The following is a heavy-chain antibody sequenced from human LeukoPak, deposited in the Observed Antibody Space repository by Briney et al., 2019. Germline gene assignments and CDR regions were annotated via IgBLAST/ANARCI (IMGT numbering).Heavy chain of an antibody. D-gene: IGHD1-26*01. CDR1: GFTFGDYA. J-gene: IGHJ3*02. V-gene: IGHV3-49*03. CDR2: IRSKAYGGTT. Sequence: GGSLRLSCTTSGFTFGDYAMSWFRQAPGKGLEWVGFIRSKAYGGTTEYAASVKGRFTILRDDSKSIAYLQMNSLRTEDTAVYYCATVDGSYYFRRDAFDIWGQGTMVTVSS. CDR3: ATVDGSYYFRRDAFDI.